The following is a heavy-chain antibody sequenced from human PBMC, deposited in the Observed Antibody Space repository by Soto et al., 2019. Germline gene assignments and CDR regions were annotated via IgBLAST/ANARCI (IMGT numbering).Heavy chain of an antibody. V-gene: IGHV1-69*13. CDR3: AREGGDYLNVSYYYYYGMDV. Sequence: ASVKVSCKASGGTFSSYAISWVRQAPGQGLEWMGGIIPIFGTANYAQKFQGRVTITADESTSTAYMELSSLRSEDTAVYYCAREGGDYLNVSYYYYYGMDVWGQGTTVTVSS. CDR1: GGTFSSYA. D-gene: IGHD4-17*01. CDR2: IIPIFGTA. J-gene: IGHJ6*02.